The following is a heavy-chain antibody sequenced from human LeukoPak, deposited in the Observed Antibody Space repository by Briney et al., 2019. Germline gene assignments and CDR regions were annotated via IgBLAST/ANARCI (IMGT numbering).Heavy chain of an antibody. CDR2: IYYSGST. J-gene: IGHJ6*02. CDR1: GGSTSSYY. V-gene: IGHV4-59*01. Sequence: PSETLSLTCTVSGGSTSSYYWSWIRQPPGKGLEWIGYIYYSGSTNYNPSLKSRVTISVDTSKNQFSLKLSSVTAADTAVYYCARVVRIDYYYYYGMDVWGQGTTVTVSS. D-gene: IGHD2-15*01. CDR3: ARVVRIDYYYYYGMDV.